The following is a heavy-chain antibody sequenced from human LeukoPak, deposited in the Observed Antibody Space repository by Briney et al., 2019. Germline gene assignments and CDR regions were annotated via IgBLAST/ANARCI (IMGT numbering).Heavy chain of an antibody. CDR2: IYYSGST. J-gene: IGHJ5*02. V-gene: IGHV4-59*01. Sequence: PSEALSLTCTVSGGSISGYYWTWIRLPPGRGLEWIGYIYYSGSTTYNPSLKSRVTISVDTSNNQCSLKLRSVTAADTAVYYCARAALPGITGWFAPWGQGTLVTVSS. CDR3: ARAALPGITGWFAP. D-gene: IGHD1-14*01. CDR1: GGSISGYY.